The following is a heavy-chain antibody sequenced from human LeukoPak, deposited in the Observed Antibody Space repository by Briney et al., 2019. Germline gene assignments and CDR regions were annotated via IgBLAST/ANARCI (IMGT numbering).Heavy chain of an antibody. CDR2: MNPDSGDL. Sequence: GASVKVSCKASRYTFSNYDINWVRQATGQGLEWMGRMNPDSGDLGYAQKFQGRVTMTRDTSITTAYMELSSLTSEDTAVYYCARDYGGNSGWFDPWGQGTLVTVSS. D-gene: IGHD4-23*01. CDR3: ARDYGGNSGWFDP. J-gene: IGHJ5*02. V-gene: IGHV1-8*01. CDR1: RYTFSNYD.